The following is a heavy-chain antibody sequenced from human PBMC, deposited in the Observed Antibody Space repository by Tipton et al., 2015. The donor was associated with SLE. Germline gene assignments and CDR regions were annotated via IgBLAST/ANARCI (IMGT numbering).Heavy chain of an antibody. CDR3: ARDPYSSSRTWYYGMDV. Sequence: GSLRLSCAASGFTFRNYAMSWVRQAPGKGLEWVSVIYSGGSTYYADSVKGRFPISRDNSKNTLYLQMNSLRAEDTAVYYCARDPYSSSRTWYYGMDVWGQGTTVTVSS. CDR2: IYSGGST. J-gene: IGHJ6*02. CDR1: GFTFRNYA. D-gene: IGHD6-13*01. V-gene: IGHV3-53*05.